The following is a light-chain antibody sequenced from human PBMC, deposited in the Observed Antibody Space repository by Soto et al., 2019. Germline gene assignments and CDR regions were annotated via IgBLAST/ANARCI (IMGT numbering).Light chain of an antibody. CDR2: DNN. CDR1: SSNIGNNY. CDR3: GTWDSSLSAEV. Sequence: QSVLTQPPSVSAAPGQKVTISCSGSSSNIGNNYVSWYQQLPGTAPKLLIYDNNKRPSGIPDRFSGSKSGTSATLGITGLQTGDEADDYCGTWDSSLSAEVVGGGTKLTVL. V-gene: IGLV1-51*01. J-gene: IGLJ2*01.